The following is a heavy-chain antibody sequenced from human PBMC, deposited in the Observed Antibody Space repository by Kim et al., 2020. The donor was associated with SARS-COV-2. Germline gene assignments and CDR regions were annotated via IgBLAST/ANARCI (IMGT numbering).Heavy chain of an antibody. CDR1: GFTFSSYG. V-gene: IGHV3-33*01. Sequence: GGSLRLSCAASGFTFSSYGMHWVRQAPGKGLEWVAVIWYDGSNKYYADSVKGRFTISRDNSKNTLYLQMNSLRAEDTAVYYCARARTPCYYYYGMDVWGQGTTVTVSS. CDR2: IWYDGSNK. CDR3: ARARTPCYYYYGMDV. J-gene: IGHJ6*02.